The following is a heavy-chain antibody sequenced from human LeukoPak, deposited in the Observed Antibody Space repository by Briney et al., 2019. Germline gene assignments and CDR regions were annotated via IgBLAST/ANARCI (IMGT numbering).Heavy chain of an antibody. Sequence: GGSLRLSCAASGFTFSTYWMSWVRQAPGKGLEWVSYISSSGSNIYYADSVKGRFTISRDNSKNTLYLQMNSLRAEDTAVYYCAREKAVDGYRMYYFDYWGQGTLVTVSS. CDR1: GFTFSTYW. CDR3: AREKAVDGYRMYYFDY. CDR2: ISSSGSNI. V-gene: IGHV3-48*01. J-gene: IGHJ4*02. D-gene: IGHD5-24*01.